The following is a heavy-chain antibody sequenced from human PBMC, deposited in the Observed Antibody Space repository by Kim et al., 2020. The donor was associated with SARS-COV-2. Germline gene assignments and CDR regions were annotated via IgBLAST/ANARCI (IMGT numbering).Heavy chain of an antibody. CDR3: ARRQAVWSGYYTQYYFDY. Sequence: GESLKISCKGSGYSFTSYWIGWVRQMPGKGLEWMGIIYPGDSDTRYSPSFQGQVTISADKSISTAYLQWSSLKASDTAMYYCARRQAVWSGYYTQYYFDYWGQGTLVTVSS. D-gene: IGHD3-3*01. J-gene: IGHJ4*02. V-gene: IGHV5-51*01. CDR2: IYPGDSDT. CDR1: GYSFTSYW.